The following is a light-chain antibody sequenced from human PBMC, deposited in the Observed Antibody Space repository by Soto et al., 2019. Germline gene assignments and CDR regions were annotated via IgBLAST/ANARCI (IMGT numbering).Light chain of an antibody. J-gene: IGKJ1*01. CDR1: QSVSSY. CDR2: DAS. CDR3: QQYNGYSTWT. Sequence: EIVLTQSPATLSLSPGERATLSCRASQSVSSYLAWYQQKPGQAPRLLIYDASNRATGIPARFSGSGSGTDFTLTISSLQPDDFATYYCQQYNGYSTWTFGQGTKV. V-gene: IGKV3-11*01.